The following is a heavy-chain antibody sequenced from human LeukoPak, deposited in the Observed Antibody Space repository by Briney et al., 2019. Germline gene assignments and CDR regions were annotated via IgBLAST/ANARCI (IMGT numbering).Heavy chain of an antibody. V-gene: IGHV1-2*02. CDR1: GYTFTGYY. CDR2: INPNSGGT. Sequence: ASVKVSCKASGYTFTGYYMHWVRQSPGQGVEWMGWINPNSGGTNYAQKFQGRVTMTRDTSISTAYMELSRLRSDDTAVYYCARPRGTADYYYYGMDVWGQGTTVTVSS. J-gene: IGHJ6*02. CDR3: ARPRGTADYYYYGMDV. D-gene: IGHD1-26*01.